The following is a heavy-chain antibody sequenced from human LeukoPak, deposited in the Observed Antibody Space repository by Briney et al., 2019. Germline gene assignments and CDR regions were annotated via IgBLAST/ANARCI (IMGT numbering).Heavy chain of an antibody. Sequence: GGSLRLSCAASGFTFSSYAMSWVRQTPGKGLEWISSIDSSSTYIYYAASVRGRFTISRDNARNSLYLQMNSLGAEDSAVYFCARMPRGITVTQYYFDYWGQGILVTVSS. CDR2: IDSSSTYI. J-gene: IGHJ4*02. V-gene: IGHV3-21*01. CDR3: ARMPRGITVTQYYFDY. CDR1: GFTFSSYA. D-gene: IGHD1-20*01.